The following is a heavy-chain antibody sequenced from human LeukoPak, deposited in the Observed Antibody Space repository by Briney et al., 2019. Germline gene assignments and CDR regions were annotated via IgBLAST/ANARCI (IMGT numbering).Heavy chain of an antibody. Sequence: PSETLSLTCTVSGYSISSGYYWGWIRQPPGKGLEWIGEINHSGSTNYNPSLKSRVTISVDTSKNQFSLKLSSVTAADTAVYYCAREFRVVVYYYYYYGMDVWGQGTTVTVSS. D-gene: IGHD3-22*01. CDR3: AREFRVVVYYYYYYGMDV. CDR2: INHSGST. J-gene: IGHJ6*02. V-gene: IGHV4-38-2*02. CDR1: GYSISSGYY.